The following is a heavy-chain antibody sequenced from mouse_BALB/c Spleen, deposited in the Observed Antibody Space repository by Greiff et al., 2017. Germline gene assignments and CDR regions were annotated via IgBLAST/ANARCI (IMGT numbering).Heavy chain of an antibody. CDR2: ISDGGSYT. D-gene: IGHD2-10*02. J-gene: IGHJ3*01. CDR1: GFTFSDYY. V-gene: IGHV5-4*02. Sequence: EVQGVESGGGLVKPGGSLKLSCAASGFTFSDYYMYWVRQTPEKRLEWVATISDGGSYTYYPDSVKGRFTISRDNAKNNLYLQMSSLKSEDTAMYYCARGGYGNYPWFAYWGQGTLVTVSA. CDR3: ARGGYGNYPWFAY.